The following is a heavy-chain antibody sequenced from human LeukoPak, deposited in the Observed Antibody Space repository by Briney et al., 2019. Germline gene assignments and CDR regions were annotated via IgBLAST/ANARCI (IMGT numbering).Heavy chain of an antibody. CDR2: INPSGGST. J-gene: IGHJ5*02. CDR1: GYTFTNYY. CDR3: ARGSATRYCSSTSCSNWFDP. D-gene: IGHD2-2*01. V-gene: IGHV1-46*01. Sequence: GASVKVSCKASGYTFTNYYMHWVRQAPGQGLEWMGIINPSGGSTSYAQKFQGRVTMTRDMSTSTVYMELSSLRSEDTAVYYCARGSATRYCSSTSCSNWFDPWGQGTLVTVSS.